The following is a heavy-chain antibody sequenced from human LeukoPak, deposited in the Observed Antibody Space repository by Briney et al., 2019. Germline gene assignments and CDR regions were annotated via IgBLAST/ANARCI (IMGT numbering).Heavy chain of an antibody. V-gene: IGHV4-34*01. CDR1: GGSFSGYY. Sequence: AETLSLTCAVYGGSFSGYYWSWIRQPPGKGLEWIGEISHSGSTNYNPSLKSRVTISVDKSKNQFSPKLSSVTAADTAVYLCARFLELSADYWGQGTLVTVSS. CDR2: ISHSGST. J-gene: IGHJ4*02. D-gene: IGHD1-26*01. CDR3: ARFLELSADY.